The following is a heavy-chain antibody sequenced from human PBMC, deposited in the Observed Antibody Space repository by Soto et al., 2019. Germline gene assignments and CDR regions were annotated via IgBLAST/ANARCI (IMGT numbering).Heavy chain of an antibody. CDR2: IYYSGST. V-gene: IGHV4-39*01. CDR1: GGSISSSSYY. J-gene: IGHJ6*02. Sequence: SETLSLTCTVSGGSISSSSYYWGWIRQPPGKGLEWIGSIYYSGSTYYNPSLKSRVTISVDTSKNQFSLKLSSVTAADTAVYYCARQGEAAGPNPSPYYGMDVSGQGTKVTVSS. CDR3: ARQGEAAGPNPSPYYGMDV. D-gene: IGHD6-13*01.